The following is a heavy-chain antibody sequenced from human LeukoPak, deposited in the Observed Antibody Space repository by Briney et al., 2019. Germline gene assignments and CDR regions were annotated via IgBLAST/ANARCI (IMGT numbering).Heavy chain of an antibody. V-gene: IGHV3-7*01. CDR3: VTEYWYCFDY. Sequence: GGSLRLPCAVSGHNFYGCNMLWVRHAPGRGLVWVATTDRAGSGTEYIHSVRGRFTISRDNTKNLIHLQMNSLSAEDSAVYFCVTEYWYCFDYWGQGILVTVSS. CDR2: TDRAGSGT. D-gene: IGHD2-15*01. CDR1: GHNFYGCN. J-gene: IGHJ4*02.